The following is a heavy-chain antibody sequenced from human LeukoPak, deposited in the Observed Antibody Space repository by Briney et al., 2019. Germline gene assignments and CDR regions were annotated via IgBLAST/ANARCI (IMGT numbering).Heavy chain of an antibody. CDR2: INSDGTST. CDR3: ARTSTGNAIDM. D-gene: IGHD1-1*01. J-gene: IGHJ3*02. Sequence: GGSLRLSCAASGVTFSSHSMHWVRQAPGKGLVWVSRINSDGTSTSHADSVKGRLTISRDNAKNTLYLQMNSLRVEDTAVYYCARTSTGNAIDMWGQGTMVTVSS. CDR1: GVTFSSHS. V-gene: IGHV3-74*01.